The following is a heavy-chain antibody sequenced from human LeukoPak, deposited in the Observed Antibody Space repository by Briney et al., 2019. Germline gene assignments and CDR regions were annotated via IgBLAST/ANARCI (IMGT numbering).Heavy chain of an antibody. J-gene: IGHJ5*02. CDR3: AKDLRPCSSTSCYIPWFDP. CDR2: MYQDGSEK. V-gene: IGHV3-7*03. Sequence: GGSLRLSCAASGFIFSSYWVTWVRQAPGKGLEWVANMYQDGSEKYYVDSVKGRFTISRDNSKNTLYLQMNSLRAEDTAVYYCAKDLRPCSSTSCYIPWFDPWGQGTLVTVSS. D-gene: IGHD2-2*02. CDR1: GFIFSSYW.